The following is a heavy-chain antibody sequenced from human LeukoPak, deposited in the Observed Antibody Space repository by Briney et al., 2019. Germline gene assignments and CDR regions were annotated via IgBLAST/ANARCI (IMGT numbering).Heavy chain of an antibody. CDR3: ARESSTSCDY. J-gene: IGHJ4*02. Sequence: PSETLSLTCAVYGGSFSGYYWSWIRHPPGKGLEWIGEINHSGSTNYNPSLKSRVTISVDTSKNQFSLKLSSVTAADTAVYYCARESSTSCDYWGQGTLVTVSS. D-gene: IGHD2-2*01. CDR1: GGSFSGYY. CDR2: INHSGST. V-gene: IGHV4-34*01.